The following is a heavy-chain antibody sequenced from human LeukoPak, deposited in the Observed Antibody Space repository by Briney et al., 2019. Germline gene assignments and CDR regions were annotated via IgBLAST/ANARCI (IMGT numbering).Heavy chain of an antibody. V-gene: IGHV3-11*06. J-gene: IGHJ4*02. CDR3: ARGTGTTAYFDY. Sequence: GGSLRLSCAASGFTFSDYYMSWIRQAPGKGLQWVSYISSSSSYTKYADSVKGRFTISRDNAKNSLYLQVNSLRAEDTAVYYCARGTGTTAYFDYWGQGTLVTVSS. CDR2: ISSSSSYT. CDR1: GFTFSDYY. D-gene: IGHD1-1*01.